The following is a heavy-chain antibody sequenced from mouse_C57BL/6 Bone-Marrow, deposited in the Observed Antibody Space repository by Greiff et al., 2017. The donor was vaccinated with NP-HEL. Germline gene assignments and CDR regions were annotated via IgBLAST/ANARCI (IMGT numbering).Heavy chain of an antibody. CDR1: GYTFTSYW. CDR3: AIDGYYVGYFDY. CDR2: INPSSGYT. J-gene: IGHJ2*01. V-gene: IGHV1-7*01. D-gene: IGHD2-3*01. Sequence: VQLQQSGAELAKPGASVTLSCKASGYTFTSYWMHWVKQRPGQGLEWIGYINPSSGYTKYNQKFKDKATLTADTSSSTAYMQLSSLTDEDSAVYYCAIDGYYVGYFDYWGQGTTLTVSS.